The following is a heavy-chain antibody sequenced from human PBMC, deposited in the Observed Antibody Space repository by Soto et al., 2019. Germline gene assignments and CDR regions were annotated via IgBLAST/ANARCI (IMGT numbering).Heavy chain of an antibody. CDR1: GFTFNSCW. CDR2: INSDGSTT. J-gene: IGHJ4*02. D-gene: IGHD3-22*01. Sequence: GGSLRLSCVASGFTFNSCWMHWVRQAPGKGLVWVSRINSDGSTTDYADSVKGRFTISRNNAKNTLYLQMNSLKTEDTALYYCASGLEEYSSGWYDYWGQGSPVTVSS. CDR3: ASGLEEYSSGWYDY. V-gene: IGHV3-74*01.